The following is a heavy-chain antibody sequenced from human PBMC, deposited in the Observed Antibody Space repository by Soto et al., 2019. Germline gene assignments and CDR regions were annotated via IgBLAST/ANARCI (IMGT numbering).Heavy chain of an antibody. CDR1: GDSVSSNSAA. CDR2: TYYRSKWYN. CDR3: ARDWFACVSSTSCYYYYGMDV. D-gene: IGHD2-2*01. V-gene: IGHV6-1*01. Sequence: PSQTLSLICAISGDSVSSNSAAWNWIRQSPSRGLEWLGRTYYRSKWYNDYAVSVKSRIPINPDTSKNQFSLQLNSVTPEDTAVYYCARDWFACVSSTSCYYYYGMDVWGQGTTVTVSS. J-gene: IGHJ6*02.